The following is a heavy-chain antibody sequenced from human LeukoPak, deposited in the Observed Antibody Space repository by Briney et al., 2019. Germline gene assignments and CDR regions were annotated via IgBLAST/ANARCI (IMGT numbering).Heavy chain of an antibody. CDR1: GYTFTGYY. Sequence: ASVKVSCKASGYTFTGYYMHWVRQAPGQGLEWMGWINPNSGGTNYAQKFQGRVTMTRDTSISTAYMELSRLRSDDTAVYYCARDSPAAAEAFDTWGQGTMVTVSS. CDR3: ARDSPAAAEAFDT. CDR2: INPNSGGT. D-gene: IGHD6-13*01. J-gene: IGHJ3*02. V-gene: IGHV1-2*02.